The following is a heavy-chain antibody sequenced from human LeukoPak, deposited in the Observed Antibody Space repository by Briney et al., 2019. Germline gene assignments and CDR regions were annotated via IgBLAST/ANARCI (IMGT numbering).Heavy chain of an antibody. V-gene: IGHV3-15*01. J-gene: IGHJ3*02. CDR2: IKSKTDGGTT. Sequence: PGGSLRLSCAVSGFTFSNAWMSWVRQAPGKGLEWVGRIKSKTDGGTTDYAAPVKGRFTISRDDSKNTLYLQMNSLKTEDTAVYYCTTDDLRVRAFDIWGQGTMVTVSS. CDR3: TTDDLRVRAFDI. D-gene: IGHD2-21*01. CDR1: GFTFSNAW.